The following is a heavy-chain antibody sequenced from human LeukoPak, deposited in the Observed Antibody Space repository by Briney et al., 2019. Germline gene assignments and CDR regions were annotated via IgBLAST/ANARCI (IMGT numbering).Heavy chain of an antibody. CDR3: AKMNIVVVPAAILYY. V-gene: IGHV3-64*04. CDR2: ISSNGGST. Sequence: GGSLRLSCSASGFTFSSYAMHWVRQAPGKGLEYVSAISSNGGSTYYADSVKGRFTISRDNSKNTLYLQMNSLRAEDTAVYYCAKMNIVVVPAAILYYWGQGTLVTVSS. CDR1: GFTFSSYA. D-gene: IGHD2-2*02. J-gene: IGHJ4*02.